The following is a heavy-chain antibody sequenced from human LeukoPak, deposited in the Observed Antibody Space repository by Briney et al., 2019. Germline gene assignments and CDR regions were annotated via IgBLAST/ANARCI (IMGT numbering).Heavy chain of an antibody. D-gene: IGHD3-10*02. CDR3: AELGITMIGGV. CDR1: GFTFSSYA. CDR2: ISSNGGST. V-gene: IGHV3-64*01. J-gene: IGHJ6*04. Sequence: GGSLRLSCAASGFTFSSYAMHWVRQAPGKGPKYVSAISSNGGSTYYANSVKGRFTISRDNAKNSLYLQMNSLRAEDTAVYYCAELGITMIGGVWGKGTTVTISS.